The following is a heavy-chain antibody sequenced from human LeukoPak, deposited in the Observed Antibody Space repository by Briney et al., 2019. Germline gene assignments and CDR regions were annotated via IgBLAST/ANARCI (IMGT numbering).Heavy chain of an antibody. CDR3: AIVTIMTTVTTFDY. J-gene: IGHJ4*02. Sequence: GASVKVSCKASGGTFNNSVINWVGQAPGQGLEWMGRIMPIFGTANYAQKFQGRATITAGKSTSTAHMELGSLRAEDTAVFYCAIVTIMTTVTTFDYWGQGTLVTVSS. CDR2: IMPIFGTA. D-gene: IGHD4-17*01. CDR1: GGTFNNSV. V-gene: IGHV1-69*06.